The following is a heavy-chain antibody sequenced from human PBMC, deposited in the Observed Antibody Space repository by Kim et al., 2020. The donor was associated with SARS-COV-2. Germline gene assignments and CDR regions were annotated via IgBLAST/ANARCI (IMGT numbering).Heavy chain of an antibody. V-gene: IGHV1-2*02. Sequence: AQNFQDRVTMTRDTSISTAYMELGRLKSDDTAVYYCARDQIDYYYGMDVWGQGTTVTVSS. J-gene: IGHJ6*02. CDR3: ARDQIDYYYGMDV.